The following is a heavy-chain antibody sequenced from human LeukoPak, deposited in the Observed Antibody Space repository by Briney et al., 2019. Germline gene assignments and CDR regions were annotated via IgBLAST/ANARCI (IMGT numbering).Heavy chain of an antibody. J-gene: IGHJ6*02. D-gene: IGHD4-23*01. CDR1: GFTFSSYW. Sequence: GGSLRLSCAASGFTFSSYWMSWVRQAPGKGLEWVANIKQDGSEKYYVDSVKGRFTISRDNAKNSLYLQMNSLRAEDTAVYYCARDQTTVVTLYYYYGMDVWGQRTTVTVSS. V-gene: IGHV3-7*03. CDR3: ARDQTTVVTLYYYYGMDV. CDR2: IKQDGSEK.